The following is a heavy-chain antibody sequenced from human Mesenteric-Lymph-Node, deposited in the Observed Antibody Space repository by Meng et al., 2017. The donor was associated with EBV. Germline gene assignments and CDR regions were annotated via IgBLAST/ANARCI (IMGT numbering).Heavy chain of an antibody. CDR2: ISAYTDNT. V-gene: IGHV1-18*01. CDR1: GYHFTSYG. CDR3: ATMNSGRYMVY. D-gene: IGHD6-19*01. Sequence: VLLVPAGPALKQPGDSVKVSSTAAGYHFTSYGINWVRQAPEQGLEWMGWISAYTDNTNYAQKLQGRVTLTIDTSTSTAYMEMRSLRSDDTAVYYCATMNSGRYMVYWGQGTLVTVSS. J-gene: IGHJ4*02.